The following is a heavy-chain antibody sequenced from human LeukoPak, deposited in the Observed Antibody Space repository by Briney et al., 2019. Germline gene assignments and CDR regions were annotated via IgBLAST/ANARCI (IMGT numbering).Heavy chain of an antibody. CDR2: IYYSGST. J-gene: IGHJ3*02. D-gene: IGHD1-1*01. Sequence: PSQTLSLTCTVSGGSISSGSYYWGWIRQPPGKGLEWIGSIYYSGSTYYNPSLKSRVTISVDTSKNQFSLKLSSVTAADTAVYYCATQLRYNWNDWAFDSWGQGTMVTVSS. CDR3: ATQLRYNWNDWAFDS. CDR1: GGSISSGSYY. V-gene: IGHV4-39*01.